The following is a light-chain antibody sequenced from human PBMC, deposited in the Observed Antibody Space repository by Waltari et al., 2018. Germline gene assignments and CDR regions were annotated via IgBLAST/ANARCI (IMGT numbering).Light chain of an antibody. CDR1: GSDLGFYNF. Sequence: QSAPTPPPPVSGSPGQSIALSRAGTGSDLGFYNFVSRYQQYPGTAPKLIIYHVTWRPAGVFNRFIGSKSGVTASLTISGLQAEDEADYYCSSYTNSRTTIFGGGTRVTVL. V-gene: IGLV2-14*03. CDR2: HVT. CDR3: SSYTNSRTTI. J-gene: IGLJ2*01.